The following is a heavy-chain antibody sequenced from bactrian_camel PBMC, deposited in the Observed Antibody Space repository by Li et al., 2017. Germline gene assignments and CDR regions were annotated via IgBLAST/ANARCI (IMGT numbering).Heavy chain of an antibody. CDR3: ATGSYGGRWSIFGY. CDR1: GFTFSSYV. CDR2: IYSDIPNT. Sequence: HVQLVESGGGLVQPGGSLRLSCAASGFTFSSYVMSWVRQAPGKGLEWVSSIYSDIPNTYYADSVKGRFTISRDNAKNTVYLQMSSLKSDDTALYYCATGSYGGRWSIFGYWGQGTQVTVS. D-gene: IGHD6*01. V-gene: IGHV3-2*01. J-gene: IGHJ6*01.